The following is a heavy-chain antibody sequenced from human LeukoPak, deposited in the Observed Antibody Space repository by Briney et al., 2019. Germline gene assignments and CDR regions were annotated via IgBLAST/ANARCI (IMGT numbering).Heavy chain of an antibody. CDR1: GGSISSGSYY. CDR3: ARAPGVIKFDP. CDR2: IYTSGST. J-gene: IGHJ5*02. D-gene: IGHD3-16*02. V-gene: IGHV4-61*02. Sequence: TLSLTCTVSGGSISSGSYYWSWIRQPAGKGLEWIGRIYTSGSTNYNPSLKSRVTISVDTSKNQFSLKLSSVTAADTAVYYCARAPGVIKFDPWGQGTLVTVSS.